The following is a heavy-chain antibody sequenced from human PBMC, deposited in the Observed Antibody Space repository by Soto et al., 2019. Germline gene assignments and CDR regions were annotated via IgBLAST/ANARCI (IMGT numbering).Heavy chain of an antibody. D-gene: IGHD1-26*01. Sequence: QVQLVQSGAEGKKPGASVKVSCKASGYSFTSYAIHWVRQAPGQGLEWMGWINTDKGKTKYSQKFQGRVTITRDTSASAAYMQLSSLRSEDTAVYYCARVDGTYWGQGTLVIVSS. CDR3: ARVDGTY. V-gene: IGHV1-3*04. J-gene: IGHJ4*02. CDR2: INTDKGKT. CDR1: GYSFTSYA.